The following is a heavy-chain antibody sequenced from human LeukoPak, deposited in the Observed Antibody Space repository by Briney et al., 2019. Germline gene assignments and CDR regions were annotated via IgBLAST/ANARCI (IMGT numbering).Heavy chain of an antibody. CDR2: IWFDKNQ. D-gene: IGHD2-2*01. V-gene: IGHV3-33*01. Sequence: GGSLRLSCAASGFILNDYGMHWVRQAPGKGLEWVADIWFDKNQHFADSVKGRFAISRDNSKNTVYLQMNSLRAEDTAVYYCARDGADIVVVPASQNYGMDVWGQGTTVTVSS. CDR3: ARDGADIVVVPASQNYGMDV. J-gene: IGHJ6*02. CDR1: GFILNDYG.